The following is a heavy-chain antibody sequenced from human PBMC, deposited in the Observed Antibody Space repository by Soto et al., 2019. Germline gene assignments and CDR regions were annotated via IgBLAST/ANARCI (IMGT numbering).Heavy chain of an antibody. CDR1: GCTFTGYY. Sequence: ASVKVSCKASGCTFTGYYMHWVRQAPGQGLEWMGWINPNSGGTNYAQKFQGRVTMTRDTSISTDYMELSRLRSDDTAVYYCARENTVTVDNWFDPWGQGTLVTVSS. CDR3: ARENTVTVDNWFDP. V-gene: IGHV1-2*02. CDR2: INPNSGGT. J-gene: IGHJ5*02. D-gene: IGHD4-4*01.